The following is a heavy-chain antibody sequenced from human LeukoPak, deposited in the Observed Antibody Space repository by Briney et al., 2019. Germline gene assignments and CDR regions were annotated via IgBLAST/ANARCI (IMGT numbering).Heavy chain of an antibody. V-gene: IGHV4-34*01. CDR1: GGSFSGYY. CDR2: INHSGST. CDR3: AGAPPRNYYDSSGLVGY. Sequence: SETLSLTCAVYGGSFSGYYWSWIRQPPGKGLGWIGEINHSGSTNYNPSLKSRVTISVDTSKNQFSLKLSSVTAADTAVYYCAGAPPRNYYDSSGLVGYWGQGTLVTVSS. J-gene: IGHJ4*02. D-gene: IGHD3-22*01.